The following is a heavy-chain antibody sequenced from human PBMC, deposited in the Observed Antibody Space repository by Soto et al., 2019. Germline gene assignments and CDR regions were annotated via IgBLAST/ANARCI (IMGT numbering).Heavy chain of an antibody. CDR1: GFTFSSSC. CDR2: ISPTGSYI. J-gene: IGHJ3*02. Sequence: GGSLRLSCAASGFTFSSSCMNWVRQAPGKGVEWVSSISPTGSYIYYADSVKGHFTISRDNAKNSLYLQMNSLRAEDTAVYYCARGMYQQLDSFDIWGQGTMVTVSS. CDR3: ARGMYQQLDSFDI. D-gene: IGHD2-2*01. V-gene: IGHV3-21*01.